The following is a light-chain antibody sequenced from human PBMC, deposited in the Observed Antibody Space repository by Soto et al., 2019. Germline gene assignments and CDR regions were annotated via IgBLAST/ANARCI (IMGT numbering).Light chain of an antibody. CDR3: QQRGNWPLT. CDR1: QSISVY. J-gene: IGKJ4*01. CDR2: DAY. V-gene: IGKV3-11*01. Sequence: EIVLTQSPATLSLSPGERATLSCRASQSISVYLAWYQQKLGQAPRLLISDAYNRATGIPARFSGSGSGTDFTLTISSPEPEDFAVYYCQQRGNWPLTFGGGTTVEIK.